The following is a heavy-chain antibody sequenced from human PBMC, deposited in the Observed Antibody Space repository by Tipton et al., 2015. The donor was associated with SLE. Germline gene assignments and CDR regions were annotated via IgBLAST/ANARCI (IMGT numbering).Heavy chain of an antibody. J-gene: IGHJ4*02. CDR3: ATLGTDGGNSLDY. V-gene: IGHV5-51*03. CDR1: GHTFTNYW. CDR2: IYPGDSDT. Sequence: QLVQSGAEVKKPGESLKISCKASGHTFTNYWIGWVRQMPGKGLEWMGIIYPGDSDTRYSPSFQGQVTISADKSISTAYLQWSSLKASDTAMYYCATLGTDGGNSLDYWGQGTLVTVSS. D-gene: IGHD4-23*01.